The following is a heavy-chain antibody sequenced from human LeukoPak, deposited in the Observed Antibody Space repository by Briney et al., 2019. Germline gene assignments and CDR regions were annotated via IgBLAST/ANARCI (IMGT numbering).Heavy chain of an antibody. V-gene: IGHV3-48*01. CDR3: ARDSLMVRGVNSH. J-gene: IGHJ4*02. D-gene: IGHD3-10*01. CDR1: GFTFSSYT. Sequence: GGSLRLSCAASGFTFSSYTMNWVRQAPGKGLEWVSYISTASSAIDYADSVKGRFTISRDNAKNSLYLQMNSLRAEDTAVYYCARDSLMVRGVNSHWGQGTLVTVSS. CDR2: ISTASSAI.